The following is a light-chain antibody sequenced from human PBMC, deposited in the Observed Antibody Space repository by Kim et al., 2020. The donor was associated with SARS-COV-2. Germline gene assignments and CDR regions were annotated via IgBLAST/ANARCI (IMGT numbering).Light chain of an antibody. CDR3: LQYGSAPYT. Sequence: ENVLTQSPGTLSLSPGQRATVSCRASQSVASRYLAWFQQRPGQSPRLLIYGAFIRATGISDRFSATGSGTDFTLTINSLEPEDFALYYCLQYGSAPYTFGQGTKLEI. J-gene: IGKJ2*01. V-gene: IGKV3-20*01. CDR2: GAF. CDR1: QSVASRY.